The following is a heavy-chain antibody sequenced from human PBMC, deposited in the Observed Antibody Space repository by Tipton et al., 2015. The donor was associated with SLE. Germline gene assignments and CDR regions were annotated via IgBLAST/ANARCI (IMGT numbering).Heavy chain of an antibody. J-gene: IGHJ4*02. V-gene: IGHV4-61*02. CDR2: VFSSGHT. CDR1: GGSISSTTYY. Sequence: TLSLTCTVSGGSISSTTYYWSWIRQPAGRGLEWIGRVFSSGHTNYSPSLKSRVTMSVDTSKNQFSLTLSSVTAADTAVYYCARHAGDYAYFDSWGQGTLVTVSS. D-gene: IGHD4-17*01. CDR3: ARHAGDYAYFDS.